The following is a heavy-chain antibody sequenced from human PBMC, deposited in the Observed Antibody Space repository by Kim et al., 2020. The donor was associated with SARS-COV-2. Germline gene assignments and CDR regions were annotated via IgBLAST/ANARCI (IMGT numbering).Heavy chain of an antibody. CDR3: ARDLKLWGSWQLTFDY. J-gene: IGHJ4*02. V-gene: IGHV1-46*01. D-gene: IGHD6-13*01. CDR1: GYTFTSYY. CDR2: INPSGGST. Sequence: ASVKVSCKASGYTFTSYYMHWVRQAPGQGLEWMGIINPSGGSTSYAQKFQGRVTMTRDTSTSTVYMELSSLRSEDTAVYYCARDLKLWGSWQLTFDYWGQGTLVTVSS.